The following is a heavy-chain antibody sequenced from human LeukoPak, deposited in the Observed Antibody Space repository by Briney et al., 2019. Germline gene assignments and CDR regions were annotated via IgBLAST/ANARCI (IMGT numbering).Heavy chain of an antibody. CDR3: ATPSVLMVYASPFDY. Sequence: ASVKVSCKASGGTFSSYAISWVRQAPGQGLEWMGGIIPIFGTANYAQKFQGRVTMTEDTSTDTAYMELSSLRSEDTAVYYCATPSVLMVYASPFDYWGQGTLVTVSS. CDR1: GGTFSSYA. J-gene: IGHJ4*02. V-gene: IGHV1-69*06. CDR2: IIPIFGTA. D-gene: IGHD2-8*01.